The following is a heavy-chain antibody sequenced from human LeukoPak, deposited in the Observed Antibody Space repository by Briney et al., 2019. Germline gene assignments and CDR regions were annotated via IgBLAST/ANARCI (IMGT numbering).Heavy chain of an antibody. CDR3: ARGTRTEEYYYYYYMDV. Sequence: GASVKVSCKASGYTFTSYDINWVRQATGQGPEWMGWMNPNSGNTGYAQKFQGRVTMTRNTSISTAYMELSSLRSEDTAVYYCARGTRTEEYYYYYYMDVWGKGTTVTVSS. V-gene: IGHV1-8*01. CDR2: MNPNSGNT. J-gene: IGHJ6*03. CDR1: GYTFTSYD.